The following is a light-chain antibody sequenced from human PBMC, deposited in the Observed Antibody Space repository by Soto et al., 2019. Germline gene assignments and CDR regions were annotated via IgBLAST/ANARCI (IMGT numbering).Light chain of an antibody. Sequence: QSVLTQPPSVSGAPGQRGTISCTGSSANIGAAYNVDWYQQLPGTAPKLLIYGNNNRPSGVPARFSVSKSGTSPSLAIAGLQAEDEGDYYCQSYDTSLSGYVFGTGTKVTLL. J-gene: IGLJ1*01. CDR2: GNN. CDR1: SANIGAAYN. CDR3: QSYDTSLSGYV. V-gene: IGLV1-40*01.